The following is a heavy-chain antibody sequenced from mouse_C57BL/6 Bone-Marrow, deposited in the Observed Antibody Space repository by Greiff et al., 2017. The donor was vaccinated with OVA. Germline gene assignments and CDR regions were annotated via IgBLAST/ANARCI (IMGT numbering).Heavy chain of an antibody. CDR1: GYTFTDYN. CDR2: INPNNGGT. D-gene: IGHD1-1*01. Sequence: EVQLQQSGPELVKPGASVKIPCKASGYTFTDYNMDWVKQSHGKSLEWIGDINPNNGGTIYNQKFKGKATLTVDKSSSTAYMELRSLTSEDTAVYYCARRGYGSSYGFAYWGQGTLVTVSA. J-gene: IGHJ3*01. CDR3: ARRGYGSSYGFAY. V-gene: IGHV1-18*01.